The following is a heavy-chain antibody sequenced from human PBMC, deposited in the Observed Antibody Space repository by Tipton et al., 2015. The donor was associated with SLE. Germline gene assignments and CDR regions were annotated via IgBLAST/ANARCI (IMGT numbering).Heavy chain of an antibody. CDR2: VRSDGTIT. CDR3: VRKASSSNCYAH. V-gene: IGHV3-64D*06. Sequence: SLRLSCVASGFIFSEHDMHWVRQAPGKGLDYVSAVRSDGTITYYADSVKGRFTISRDNSKNTLYLKMSSLRAEDTAVYYCVRKASSSNCYAHWAQGTLGTVAS. D-gene: IGHD2-2*01. CDR1: GFIFSEHD. J-gene: IGHJ4*02.